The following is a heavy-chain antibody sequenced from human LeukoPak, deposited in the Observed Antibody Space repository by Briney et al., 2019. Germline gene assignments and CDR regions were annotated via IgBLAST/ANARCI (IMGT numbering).Heavy chain of an antibody. CDR2: IYYSGST. CDR3: AREDSGWGLFY. V-gene: IGHV4-59*11. J-gene: IGHJ4*02. Sequence: SETLSLTCTVSGGSISSHYWSWIRQPPGKGLEWIGYIYYSGSTNYNPSLKSRVTISVDTSKNQFSLKLSSVTAADTAVYYCAREDSGWGLFYWAQGTLVTVSS. CDR1: GGSISSHY. D-gene: IGHD6-25*01.